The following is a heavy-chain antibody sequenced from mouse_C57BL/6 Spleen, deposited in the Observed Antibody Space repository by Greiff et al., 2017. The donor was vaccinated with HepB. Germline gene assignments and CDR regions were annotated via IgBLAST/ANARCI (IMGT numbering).Heavy chain of an antibody. Sequence: VQLQQSGPELVKPGASVKISCKASGYTFTDYYMNWVKQSHGKSLEWIGDINPNNGGTSYNQKFKGKATLTVDKSSSTAYMELRSLTSEDSAVYYCARNYDYLDYWGQGTTLTVSS. CDR2: INPNNGGT. V-gene: IGHV1-26*01. D-gene: IGHD2-4*01. J-gene: IGHJ2*01. CDR1: GYTFTDYY. CDR3: ARNYDYLDY.